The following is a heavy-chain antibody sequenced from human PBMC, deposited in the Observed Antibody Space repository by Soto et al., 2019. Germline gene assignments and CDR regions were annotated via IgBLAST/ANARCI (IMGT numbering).Heavy chain of an antibody. CDR3: ARDTGLAPTVWGY. CDR2: VYHSGST. Sequence: QVQLQESGPGLVKPSQTLSLTCSVSGDSIRGGGHDWNWIHQFPGKGLEWIGYVYHSGSTHYNPSLRGRLTISIDTSKNQFSLRLISVTAADTALYYCARDTGLAPTVWGYWGHGTQVTVSS. D-gene: IGHD7-27*01. CDR1: GDSIRGGGHD. J-gene: IGHJ4*03. V-gene: IGHV4-31*03.